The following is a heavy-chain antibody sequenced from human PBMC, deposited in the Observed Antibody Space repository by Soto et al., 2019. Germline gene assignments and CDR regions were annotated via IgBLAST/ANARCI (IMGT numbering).Heavy chain of an antibody. CDR1: GFTFSSYW. D-gene: IGHD4-17*01. CDR3: ARVQDYGDYGWVSRYYYYMDV. J-gene: IGHJ6*03. V-gene: IGHV3-74*01. CDR2: INSDGRST. Sequence: GGSLRLSCAASGFTFSSYWMHWVRQAPGKGLVWVSRINSDGRSTSYADSVKGRFTISRDNAKNTLYLQMNSLRAEDTAVYYCARVQDYGDYGWVSRYYYYMDVWGKGTTVTVSS.